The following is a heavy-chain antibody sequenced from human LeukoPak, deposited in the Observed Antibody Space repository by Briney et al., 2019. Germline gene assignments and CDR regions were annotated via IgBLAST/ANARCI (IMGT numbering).Heavy chain of an antibody. Sequence: GASVKLSCKVSGYTLTELSMHWVRQAPGKGLEWMGGFDPEDGETIYAQTFQGRVTMTEDTSTDTAYMELSSLRSEDQAVYYCAKLLTSSGYYHWGQGTLVTVSS. CDR3: AKLLTSSGYYH. V-gene: IGHV1-24*01. CDR1: GYTLTELS. J-gene: IGHJ5*02. CDR2: FDPEDGET. D-gene: IGHD3-22*01.